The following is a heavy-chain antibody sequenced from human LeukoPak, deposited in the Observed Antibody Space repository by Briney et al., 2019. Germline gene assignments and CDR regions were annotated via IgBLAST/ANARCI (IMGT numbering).Heavy chain of an antibody. Sequence: SETLSLTCTVSGDSISSSNYHWGWIRQPPGKGLEWIGNIYYSGSTYYNPSLKSRVTISVDTSKSQFSLKLSSVTAADTAVYYSTRYSTVSGWFDPWGQRTLVTVDS. V-gene: IGHV4-39*01. CDR2: IYYSGST. D-gene: IGHD6-13*01. CDR3: TRYSTVSGWFDP. CDR1: GDSISSSNYH. J-gene: IGHJ5*02.